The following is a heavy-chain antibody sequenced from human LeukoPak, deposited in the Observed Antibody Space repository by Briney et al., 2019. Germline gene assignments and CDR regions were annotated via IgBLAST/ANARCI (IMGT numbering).Heavy chain of an antibody. CDR3: ARGQDGSGWPDGSSAPDY. Sequence: GGSLRLSCAASGFTFSSYSMNWVRQAPGKGLEWVSSISSSSSYIYYADSVKGRFTISRDNAKNSLYLQMNSLRAEDTAVYYCARGQDGSGWPDGSSAPDYWGQGTLVTVSS. V-gene: IGHV3-21*01. J-gene: IGHJ4*02. CDR1: GFTFSSYS. CDR2: ISSSSSYI. D-gene: IGHD6-19*01.